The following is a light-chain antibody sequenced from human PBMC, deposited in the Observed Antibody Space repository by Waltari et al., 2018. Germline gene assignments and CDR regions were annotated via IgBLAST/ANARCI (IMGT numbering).Light chain of an antibody. CDR1: ALPKQY. Sequence: SYDLTQPPSVSVSPGQTASITSSGDALPKQYAHWYQQKPGQAPVMVIYKDNERPSGTPERFAGSRSGTTVTLTISGVQAEDEADYYCQSADSSGTWVFGGGTNLTVL. V-gene: IGLV3-25*03. J-gene: IGLJ3*02. CDR3: QSADSSGTWV. CDR2: KDN.